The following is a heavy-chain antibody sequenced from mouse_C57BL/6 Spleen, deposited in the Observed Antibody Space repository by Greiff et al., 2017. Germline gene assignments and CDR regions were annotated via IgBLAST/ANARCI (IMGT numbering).Heavy chain of an antibody. V-gene: IGHV1-75*01. Sequence: VQLQQSGPELVKPGASVKISCKASGYTFTGYYINWVKQRPGQGLEWIGWFFPGSGSTYYNQKFKGKATLTVDKSSSTAYMLLSSLTSEDSEVYFCARGDHDDNAMDYWGQGTSVTVSS. D-gene: IGHD2-4*01. J-gene: IGHJ4*01. CDR3: ARGDHDDNAMDY. CDR2: FFPGSGST. CDR1: GYTFTGYY.